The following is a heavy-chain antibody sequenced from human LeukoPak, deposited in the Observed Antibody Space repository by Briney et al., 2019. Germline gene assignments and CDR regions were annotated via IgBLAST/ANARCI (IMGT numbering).Heavy chain of an antibody. D-gene: IGHD3-22*01. CDR2: GHYSGST. CDR3: ARDRVNPYYYDSSGLDY. CDR1: GGSISSSGYY. J-gene: IGHJ4*02. V-gene: IGHV4-39*07. Sequence: SETLSLTCTVSGGSISSSGYYWGWIRQPPGKGLEWIGSGHYSGSTHYNPSLKSRVTISVDTSKNQFSLKLSSVAAADTAVYYCARDRVNPYYYDSSGLDYWGQGTLVTVSS.